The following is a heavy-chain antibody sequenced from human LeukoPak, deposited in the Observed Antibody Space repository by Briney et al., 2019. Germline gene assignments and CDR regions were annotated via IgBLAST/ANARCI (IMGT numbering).Heavy chain of an antibody. J-gene: IGHJ4*02. CDR3: ARAPSGSYYSTFDY. Sequence: GGSLRLSCAASGFTFSSYEMNWVRQAPGKGLEWVSYSSRSGSIIYYADSVKGRFTISRDNAKNSLYLQMDSLRAEDTAVYYCARAPSGSYYSTFDYWGRGTLVTVSS. V-gene: IGHV3-48*03. CDR1: GFTFSSYE. D-gene: IGHD1-26*01. CDR2: SSRSGSII.